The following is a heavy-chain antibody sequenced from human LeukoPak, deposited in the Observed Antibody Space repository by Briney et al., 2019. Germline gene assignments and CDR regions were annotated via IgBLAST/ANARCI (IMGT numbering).Heavy chain of an antibody. D-gene: IGHD5/OR15-5a*01. CDR1: GFTFSSNY. Sequence: PGGSLRLSCAASGFTFSSNYLNWVRQAPGKGLEWVSIIYSGGSTFYADSGKGRFTISRDNSKNTLHLQMNSLRAEDTAVYYCARSNDAFDIWGQGTMVTVSS. CDR3: ARSNDAFDI. CDR2: IYSGGST. J-gene: IGHJ3*02. V-gene: IGHV3-53*01.